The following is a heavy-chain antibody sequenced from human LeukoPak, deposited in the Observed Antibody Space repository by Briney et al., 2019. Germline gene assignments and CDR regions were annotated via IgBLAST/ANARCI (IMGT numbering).Heavy chain of an antibody. D-gene: IGHD6-13*01. V-gene: IGHV4-31*11. CDR2: IYYTGST. J-gene: IGHJ4*02. CDR1: GGSFSSGGYY. CDR3: ARSAGNGKFAY. Sequence: PSETLSLTCAVYGGSFSSGGYYWSWIRQHPGKGLEWIGYIYYTGSTYYNPSLKSRVTISVDTSRNHFSLNLSSVTAADTAVYYCARSAGNGKFAYWGQGTLVTVSS.